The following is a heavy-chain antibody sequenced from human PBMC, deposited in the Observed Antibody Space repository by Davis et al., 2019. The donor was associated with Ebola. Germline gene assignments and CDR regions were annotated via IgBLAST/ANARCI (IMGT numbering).Heavy chain of an antibody. Sequence: GESLKISCAASGFTFSSYGMHWVRQAPGKGLEWVANIKQDGSEKYYVDSVKGRFTISRDNAKNSLYLQMNSLRAEDTAVYYCARHCSGGSCYSYYFDYWGQGTLVTVSS. CDR3: ARHCSGGSCYSYYFDY. CDR2: IKQDGSEK. D-gene: IGHD2-15*01. CDR1: GFTFSSYG. V-gene: IGHV3-7*01. J-gene: IGHJ4*02.